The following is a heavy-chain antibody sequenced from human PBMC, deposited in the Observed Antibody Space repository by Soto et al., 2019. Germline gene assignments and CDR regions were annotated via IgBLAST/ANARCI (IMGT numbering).Heavy chain of an antibody. V-gene: IGHV3-73*01. CDR1: GFTFSGSA. CDR2: IRSKANSYAT. J-gene: IGHJ4*02. CDR3: TSQNPTTVTPNPPRRYYFDY. D-gene: IGHD4-17*01. Sequence: EVQLVESGGGLVQPGGSLKLSCAASGFTFSGSAMHWVRQASGKGLEWVGRIRSKANSYATAYAASVKGRFTISRDNSKTTSYLQMTSTKPGDTPAYYCTSQNPTTVTPNPPRRYYFDYWGQGTLVTVSS.